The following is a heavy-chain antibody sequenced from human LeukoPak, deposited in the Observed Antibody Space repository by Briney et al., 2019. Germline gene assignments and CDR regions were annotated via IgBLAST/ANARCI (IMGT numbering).Heavy chain of an antibody. CDR3: ATGPLGELSWNWFDP. D-gene: IGHD3-16*02. CDR2: FDPEDGET. J-gene: IGHJ5*02. Sequence: ASVTASCKVSGYTLTELSMHWVRQAPGKGLEWMGGFDPEDGETIYAQKFQGRVTMTEDTSTDTAYMELSSLRSEDTAVYYCATGPLGELSWNWFDPWGQGTLVTVSS. V-gene: IGHV1-24*01. CDR1: GYTLTELS.